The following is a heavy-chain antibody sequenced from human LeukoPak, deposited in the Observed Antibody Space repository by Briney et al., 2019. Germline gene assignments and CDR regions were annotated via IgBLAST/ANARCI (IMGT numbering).Heavy chain of an antibody. CDR1: GFTVSSNY. D-gene: IGHD3-22*01. J-gene: IGHJ4*02. CDR3: TTVGLSGYYDSRGYYYFDY. Sequence: GGSLRLSCVASGFTVSSNYMTWVRQAPGKGLEWASVIYSHGTTYYADSVKGRFTISRDDSKNALYLQMNSLRGEDTAVYYCTTVGLSGYYDSRGYYYFDYWGQGTLVTVSS. V-gene: IGHV3-53*01. CDR2: IYSHGTT.